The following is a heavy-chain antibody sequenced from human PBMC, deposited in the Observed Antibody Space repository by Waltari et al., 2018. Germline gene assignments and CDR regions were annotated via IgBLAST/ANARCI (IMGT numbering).Heavy chain of an antibody. J-gene: IGHJ6*02. CDR3: ARDDSGVDYYYYGMDV. V-gene: IGHV4-61*02. CDR1: GGSISSGSYY. CDR2: IYTRGGT. Sequence: QVQLQESGPGLVKPSQTLSLTCTVSGGSISSGSYYWSWIRQPAGKGLEWIGRIYTRGGTTYDPPRSGRVTISVDPSKNQFSLRLSSVTAADTAVYYCARDDSGVDYYYYGMDVWGQGTTVTVSS. D-gene: IGHD3-3*01.